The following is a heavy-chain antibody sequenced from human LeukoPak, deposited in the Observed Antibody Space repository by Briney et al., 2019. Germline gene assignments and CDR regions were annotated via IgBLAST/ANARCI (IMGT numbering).Heavy chain of an antibody. CDR1: GFTFSSYG. Sequence: GGSLRLSCAASGFTFSSYGMHWVRQAPGKGLEWVAVIWYDGSNKYYADSVKGRFTISRDNSKNTLYLQMNSLRAEDTAVHYCAKVSSVATLGIDYWGQGTLVTVSS. D-gene: IGHD5-12*01. CDR2: IWYDGSNK. CDR3: AKVSSVATLGIDY. V-gene: IGHV3-33*06. J-gene: IGHJ4*02.